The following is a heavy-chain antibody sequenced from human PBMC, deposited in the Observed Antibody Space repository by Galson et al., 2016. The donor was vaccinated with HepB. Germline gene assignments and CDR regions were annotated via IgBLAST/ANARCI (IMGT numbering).Heavy chain of an antibody. CDR3: ARDRGRGGRRMDV. CDR1: GGSFSGYY. Sequence: SETLSLTCAVYGGSFSGYYWSWIRQPPGKGLEWIGEINPSGSTNYNPSLKRRVTISVDTSKNQFSMKLSSVTAADTAVYYCARDRGRGGRRMDVWGQGTTVTVSS. V-gene: IGHV4-34*01. D-gene: IGHD3-10*01. J-gene: IGHJ6*02. CDR2: INPSGST.